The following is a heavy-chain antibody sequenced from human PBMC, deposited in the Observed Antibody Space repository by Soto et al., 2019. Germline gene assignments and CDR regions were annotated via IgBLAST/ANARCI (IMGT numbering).Heavy chain of an antibody. Sequence: EVQLVESGGGLVQPGRSLRLSCAASGFAVDDYAMHWVRQAPGKGLEWVSGISWNGDSIGCADSVKGRFTLSRDNAKNSLHLQENSLCADDTALYYCAKDITATVTTLTDYWGEGTLV. J-gene: IGHJ4*02. D-gene: IGHD4-17*01. CDR2: ISWNGDSI. CDR3: AKDITATVTTLTDY. CDR1: GFAVDDYA. V-gene: IGHV3-9*01.